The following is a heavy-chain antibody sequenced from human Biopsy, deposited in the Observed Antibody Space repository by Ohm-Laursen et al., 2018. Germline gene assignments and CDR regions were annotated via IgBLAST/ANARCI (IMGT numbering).Heavy chain of an antibody. V-gene: IGHV4-4*07. J-gene: IGHJ6*02. CDR3: ARDLPSSYYYAMDV. CDR2: TYKGGNT. CDR1: GASTTSYY. Sequence: SETLSLTCTVSGASTTSYYWSWIRQPAGQGLEWIGHTYKGGNTNHNSSLKSRVSMSVDTSKNQLSLTLRSVTAADTAVYYCARDLPSSYYYAMDVWGQGTTVTVSS.